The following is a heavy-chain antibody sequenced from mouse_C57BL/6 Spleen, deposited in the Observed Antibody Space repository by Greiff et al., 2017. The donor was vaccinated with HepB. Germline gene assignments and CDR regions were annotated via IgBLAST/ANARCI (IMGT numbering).Heavy chain of an antibody. V-gene: IGHV5-4*03. CDR1: GFTFSSYA. J-gene: IGHJ1*03. CDR2: ISDGGSYT. Sequence: EVKLVESGGGLVKPGGSLKLSCATSGFTFSSYAMSWVRQTPEKRLEWVATISDGGSYTYYPDNVKGRFTISRDNAKNNLYLQMSHLKSEDTAMYYCARVGTDGYYDWYFDVWGTGTTVTVSS. D-gene: IGHD2-3*01. CDR3: ARVGTDGYYDWYFDV.